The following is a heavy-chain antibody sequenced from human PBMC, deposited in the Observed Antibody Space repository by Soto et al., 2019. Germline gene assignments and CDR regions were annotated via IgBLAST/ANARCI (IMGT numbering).Heavy chain of an antibody. CDR1: GGTFSSYA. CDR2: IIPIFGTA. J-gene: IGHJ6*02. Sequence: SVKVSFKASGGTFSSYAISWVRQAPGQGLEWMGGIIPIFGTANYAQKFQGRVTITADKSTSTAYMELSSLRSEDTAVYYCARVVRGDFWSGYYTGPEYYYYGMDVWGQGTTVTVSS. CDR3: ARVVRGDFWSGYYTGPEYYYYGMDV. V-gene: IGHV1-69*06. D-gene: IGHD3-3*01.